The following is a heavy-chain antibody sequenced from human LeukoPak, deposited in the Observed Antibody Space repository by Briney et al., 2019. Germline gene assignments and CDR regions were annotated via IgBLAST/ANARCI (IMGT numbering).Heavy chain of an antibody. CDR3: TRHAQTYYYGMDV. CDR2: IYYSGST. J-gene: IGHJ6*02. Sequence: SETLSLTCTVSGGSISSSSYYWGWIRQPPGKGLEWIGSIYYSGSTYYKPSLKSRITISVDTSKNQFSLKMSSVTAADTAVYYCTRHAQTYYYGMDVWGQGTTVTVSS. CDR1: GGSISSSSYY. V-gene: IGHV4-39*01.